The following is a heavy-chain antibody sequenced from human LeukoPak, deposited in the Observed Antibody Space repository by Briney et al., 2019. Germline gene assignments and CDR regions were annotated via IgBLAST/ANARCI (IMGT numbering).Heavy chain of an antibody. J-gene: IGHJ4*02. V-gene: IGHV3-11*01. CDR2: ISSSGTTI. D-gene: IGHD6-6*01. CDR1: GFTFSDYY. CDR3: ARGDYSSSPLGY. Sequence: GGSLRLSCAASGFTFSDYYMSWIRQAPGKGLEWVSYISSSGTTIYYADSVKGRFTISRDNAKNSMYLQMNSLRAEDTDVYYCARGDYSSSPLGYWGQGTLVTVSS.